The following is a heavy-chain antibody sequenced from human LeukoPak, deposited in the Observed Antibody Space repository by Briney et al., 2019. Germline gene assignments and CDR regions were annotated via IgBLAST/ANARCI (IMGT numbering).Heavy chain of an antibody. D-gene: IGHD5-12*01. J-gene: IGHJ4*02. CDR3: ASSGYDQAQYFDY. CDR2: ISGSGGST. CDR1: GFTFSSYA. V-gene: IGHV3-23*01. Sequence: PGGSLRLSCAASGFTFSSYAMSWVRQAPGKGLEWVSAISGSGGSTYYADSVEGRFTISRDNSKNTLYLQMNSLRAEDTAVYYCASSGYDQAQYFDYWGQGTLVTVSS.